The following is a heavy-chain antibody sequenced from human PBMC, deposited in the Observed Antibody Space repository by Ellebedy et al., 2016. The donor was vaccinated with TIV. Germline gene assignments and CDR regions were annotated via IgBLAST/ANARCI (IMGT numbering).Heavy chain of an antibody. CDR2: INPDSGGT. J-gene: IGHJ6*02. CDR1: GYTFTAYY. D-gene: IGHD6-13*01. Sequence: ASVKVSCKASGYTFTAYYMHWVRQAPGQGLEWMGWINPDSGGTNFAQKFQGRVTMTRDTSINTVYMELSRLESDDTAVYYCARVRRGSSGLDVWGQGTTVTVS. V-gene: IGHV1-2*02. CDR3: ARVRRGSSGLDV.